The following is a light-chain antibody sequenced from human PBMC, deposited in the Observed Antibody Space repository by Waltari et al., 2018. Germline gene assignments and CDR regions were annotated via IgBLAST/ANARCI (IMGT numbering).Light chain of an antibody. V-gene: IGKV1-8*01. CDR2: AAS. CDR1: QGISSY. CDR3: QQSYSTPMYT. J-gene: IGKJ2*01. Sequence: AIRMTQSPSSLSASTGDRVTITCRASQGISSYLAWYQQKPGKAPKLLINAASTLQNGVPSRFSGSGSGTDFTLTISCLQSEDFATYYCQQSYSTPMYTFGQGTKLEIK.